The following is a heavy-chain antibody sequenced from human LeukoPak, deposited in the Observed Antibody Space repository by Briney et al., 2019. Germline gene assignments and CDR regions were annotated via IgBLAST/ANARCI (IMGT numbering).Heavy chain of an antibody. D-gene: IGHD1-26*01. CDR1: GFTFSNAW. J-gene: IGHJ3*02. CDR3: TTDVEWEPRAFDI. CDR2: IKSKTDGGTT. Sequence: GGSLRLSCAASGFTFSNAWMSWVRQAPGKGLEWVGRIKSKTDGGTTDYAAPVKGRFTISRDDSKNTLYLQMNSLKTEDTAVYYCTTDVEWEPRAFDIWGQGTMVTVSS. V-gene: IGHV3-15*01.